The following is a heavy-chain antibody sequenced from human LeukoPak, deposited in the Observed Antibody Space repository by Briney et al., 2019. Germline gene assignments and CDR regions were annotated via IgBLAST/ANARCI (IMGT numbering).Heavy chain of an antibody. CDR3: ARASHYSSSSGFAS. Sequence: PSETLSLTCTVSGGSISSSSYYWGWIRQPPGTGLEWIGSVYYSGSTYYSPSLKSRVTITVDTSKNQFSLKLNSVTAADTAVYYCARASHYSSSSGFASWGQGTLVTVSS. CDR2: VYYSGST. V-gene: IGHV4-39*07. D-gene: IGHD6-6*01. CDR1: GGSISSSSYY. J-gene: IGHJ5*01.